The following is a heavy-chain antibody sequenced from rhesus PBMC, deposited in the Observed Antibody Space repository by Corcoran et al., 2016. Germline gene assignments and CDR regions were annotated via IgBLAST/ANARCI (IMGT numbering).Heavy chain of an antibody. CDR3: ARYYSGSYYSTYYFDY. J-gene: IGHJ4*01. D-gene: IGHD3-16*01. Sequence: QVQLQESGPGLVKPSETLSLTCAVSGGSISSNYWSWSRQSPGKGLEWFGYIYGGSGSTSCNPSLKSRVTISTDTSKNQFSLKLSSVTAADSAVYYCARYYSGSYYSTYYFDYWGQGVLVTVSS. CDR2: IYGGSGST. CDR1: GGSISSNY. V-gene: IGHV4-147*01.